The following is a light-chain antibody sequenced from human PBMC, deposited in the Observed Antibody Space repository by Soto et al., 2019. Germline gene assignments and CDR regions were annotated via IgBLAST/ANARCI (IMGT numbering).Light chain of an antibody. CDR1: QSISSW. J-gene: IGKJ2*01. Sequence: DIPMTQSPSTLSASVGDRVTITCRASQSISSWLAWYQQKPGKAPKLLIYDASSLESGVPSRFSGSGSGTEFTLTISSLQPDDFATYYCQQYNSLSFGQGTKLEIK. CDR3: QQYNSLS. V-gene: IGKV1-5*01. CDR2: DAS.